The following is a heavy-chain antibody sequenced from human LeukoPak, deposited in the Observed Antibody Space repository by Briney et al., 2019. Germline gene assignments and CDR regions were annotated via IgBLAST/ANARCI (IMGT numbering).Heavy chain of an antibody. J-gene: IGHJ4*02. V-gene: IGHV3-30*02. CDR1: GFTFTSYD. CDR3: AKEGSGWYYFDY. Sequence: PGGSLRLSCTASGFTFTSYDIHWVRQAPGRGLEWVTTIRSDGSDKFYSDSVKGRFTVSRDNSRNTVYVQMNSLKPEDTAIYYCAKEGSGWYYFDYWGQGTLVTVSS. CDR2: IRSDGSDK. D-gene: IGHD6-19*01.